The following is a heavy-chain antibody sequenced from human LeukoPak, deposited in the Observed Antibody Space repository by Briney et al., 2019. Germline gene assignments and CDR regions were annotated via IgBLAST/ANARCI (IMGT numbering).Heavy chain of an antibody. CDR3: ARGTLRYYYDSSGYSHFDY. CDR1: GGSFSGYY. D-gene: IGHD3-22*01. Sequence: SETLSLTCAVYGGSFSGYYWSWIRQPPGKGLEWIGYIYYSGSTNYNPSLKSRVTISVDTSKNQFSLKLSSVTAADTAVYYCARGTLRYYYDSSGYSHFDYWGQGTLVTVSS. CDR2: IYYSGST. J-gene: IGHJ4*02. V-gene: IGHV4-59*01.